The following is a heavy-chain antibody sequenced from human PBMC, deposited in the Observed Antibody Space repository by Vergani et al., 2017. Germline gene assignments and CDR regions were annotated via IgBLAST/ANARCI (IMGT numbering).Heavy chain of an antibody. V-gene: IGHV1-2*02. CDR1: GYTFTGYY. CDR3: ARGAFYCSGGSCYSDPNDWYFDL. Sequence: QVQLVQSGAEVKKPGASVKVSCKASGYTFTGYYMHWVRQAPGQGLEWMGWINPNSGGTNYAQQFQGRVTMNRDTSISTAYMELSRLRSDDTAVYYCARGAFYCSGGSCYSDPNDWYFDLWGRGTLVTVSS. D-gene: IGHD2-15*01. CDR2: INPNSGGT. J-gene: IGHJ2*01.